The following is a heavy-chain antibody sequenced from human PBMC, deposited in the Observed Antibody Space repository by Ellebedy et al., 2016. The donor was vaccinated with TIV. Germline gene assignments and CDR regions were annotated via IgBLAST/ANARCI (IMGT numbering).Heavy chain of an antibody. J-gene: IGHJ4*02. D-gene: IGHD3-10*01. V-gene: IGHV4-39*07. Sequence: GSLRLXXTVSGGSISSSSYYWGWIRQPPGKGLEWIGSIYYSGSTYYNPSLKSRVTISVDTSKNQFSLKLSSVTAADTAVYYCASSLYGSGFILDYWGQGTLVTVSS. CDR3: ASSLYGSGFILDY. CDR1: GGSISSSSYY. CDR2: IYYSGST.